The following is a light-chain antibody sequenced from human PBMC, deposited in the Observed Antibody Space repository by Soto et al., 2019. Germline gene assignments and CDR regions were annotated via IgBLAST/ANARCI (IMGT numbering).Light chain of an antibody. Sequence: IQRTQSPSSLSASVGDRVSVTCRASQSINIYLNWYQQKPWKAPTLLIYAASSLQSRVPSRFSGGGSRTDFTLTISSLQPEDFAIYCCQQCYRSPYTFGQGTKLEI. V-gene: IGKV1-39*01. CDR2: AAS. J-gene: IGKJ2*01. CDR1: QSINIY. CDR3: QQCYRSPYT.